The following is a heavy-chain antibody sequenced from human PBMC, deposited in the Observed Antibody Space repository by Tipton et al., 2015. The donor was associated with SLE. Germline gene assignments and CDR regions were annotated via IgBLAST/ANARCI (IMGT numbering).Heavy chain of an antibody. Sequence: TLSLTCTVSGGSITNDNHYWSWIRQPAGKGLEWIGRIYASGSTNYNPSLKSRLTISVDTSKNQFSLNLSSVTAADTAVYYCARHAGLGNYYGALDSWGQGTLVTVSS. CDR1: GGSITNDNHY. CDR3: ARHAGLGNYYGALDS. D-gene: IGHD3-10*01. J-gene: IGHJ4*02. V-gene: IGHV4-61*02. CDR2: IYASGST.